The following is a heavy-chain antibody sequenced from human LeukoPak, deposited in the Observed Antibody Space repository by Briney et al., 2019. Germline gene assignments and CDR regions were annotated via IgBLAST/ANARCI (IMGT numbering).Heavy chain of an antibody. Sequence: PGGSLRLSCATSGFTFSSYWMHWVRQAPGKGLVWVSRIKFDGGSTSYADSVKGRFTISRDNAKNTLYLQMNSLRAEDTAVYYCARTDWFDPWGQGTLVTVSS. CDR2: IKFDGGST. V-gene: IGHV3-74*01. CDR1: GFTFSSYW. J-gene: IGHJ5*02. CDR3: ARTDWFDP.